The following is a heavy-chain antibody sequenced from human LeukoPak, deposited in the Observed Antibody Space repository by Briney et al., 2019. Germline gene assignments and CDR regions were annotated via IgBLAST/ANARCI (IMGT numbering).Heavy chain of an antibody. CDR2: IWYDGSNK. V-gene: IGHV3-33*06. CDR1: GFTFSSYG. J-gene: IGHJ4*02. Sequence: TGRSLRLSCAASGFTFSSYGMHWVRQAPGKGLEWVAVIWYDGSNKYYADSVKGRFTISRDNSKNTLYLQMNSLRAEDTAVYYCAKDRRGYRSIDYWGQGTLVTVSS. D-gene: IGHD5-18*01. CDR3: AKDRRGYRSIDY.